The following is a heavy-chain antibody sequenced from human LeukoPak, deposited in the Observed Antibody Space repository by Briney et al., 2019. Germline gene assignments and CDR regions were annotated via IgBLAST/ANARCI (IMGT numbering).Heavy chain of an antibody. V-gene: IGHV3-74*01. CDR2: INSDGSST. D-gene: IGHD2-2*01. Sequence: GGSLRLSCAASGFTFSSYWMHWVRQAPGKGLVWVSRINSDGSSTSYADSVKGRFTISRDNAKNTLYLQMNSLRAEDTAVYYCARGPGCSSTSCQYYYYYMDVWGKGTTVTVSS. CDR1: GFTFSSYW. J-gene: IGHJ6*03. CDR3: ARGPGCSSTSCQYYYYYMDV.